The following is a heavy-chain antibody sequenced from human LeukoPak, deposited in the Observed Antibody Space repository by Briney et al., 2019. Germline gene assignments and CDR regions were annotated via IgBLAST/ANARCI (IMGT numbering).Heavy chain of an antibody. CDR2: INPNSGGT. CDR1: GYTFTGYY. CDR3: ARRAAGGKRHHDAFDI. V-gene: IGHV1-2*02. Sequence: GASVKVSCKASGYTFTGYYMHWVRQAPGQGLEWMGWINPNSGGTNYAQKFQGRVTMTRNTSISTAYMELSSLRSEDTAVYYCARRAAGGKRHHDAFDIWGQGTMVTVSS. J-gene: IGHJ3*02. D-gene: IGHD4-23*01.